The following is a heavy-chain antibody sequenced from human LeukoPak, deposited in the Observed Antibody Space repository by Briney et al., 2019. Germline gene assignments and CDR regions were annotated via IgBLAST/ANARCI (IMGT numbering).Heavy chain of an antibody. CDR3: AKGLYLVVPAATQYYFDY. J-gene: IGHJ4*02. CDR2: IYSGGST. Sequence: GGSLRLSCAASGFTFSSNYMSWVRQAPGKGLEWVSVIYSGGSTYYADSVKGRFTISRDNSKNSLYLQMNSLRAGDTAVYYCAKGLYLVVPAATQYYFDYWGQGTLVTVSS. V-gene: IGHV3-53*01. CDR1: GFTFSSNY. D-gene: IGHD2-2*01.